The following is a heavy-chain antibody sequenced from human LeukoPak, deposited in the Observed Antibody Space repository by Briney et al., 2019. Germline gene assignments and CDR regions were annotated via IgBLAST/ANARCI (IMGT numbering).Heavy chain of an antibody. CDR1: GYTFTGYY. V-gene: IGHV1-18*04. D-gene: IGHD1-26*01. CDR3: ARDESSGSYGPNLDY. Sequence: ASVKVSCKASGYTFTGYYVHWVRQAPGQGLQWMGWISTYNTNTNYAQKLQGRVTMTTDTSTSTAYMELRSLRSDDTAVYYCARDESSGSYGPNLDYWGQGTLVTVSS. J-gene: IGHJ4*02. CDR2: ISTYNTNT.